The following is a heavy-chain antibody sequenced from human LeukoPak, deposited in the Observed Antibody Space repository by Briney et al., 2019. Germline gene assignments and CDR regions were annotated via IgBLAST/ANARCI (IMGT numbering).Heavy chain of an antibody. CDR2: ISYDGSNK. D-gene: IGHD6-13*01. V-gene: IGHV3-30*18. J-gene: IGHJ3*02. CDR1: GFTFSTYA. Sequence: PGGSLRLSCAASGFTFSTYAISWVRQAPGKGLEWVAVISYDGSNKYYADSVKGRFTISRDNSKNTLYLQMNSLRTEDTAVYYCAKGVSSSWSNDAFDIWGQGTMVTVSS. CDR3: AKGVSSSWSNDAFDI.